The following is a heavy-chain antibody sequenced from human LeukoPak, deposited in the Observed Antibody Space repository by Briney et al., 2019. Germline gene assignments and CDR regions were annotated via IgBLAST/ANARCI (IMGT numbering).Heavy chain of an antibody. Sequence: GGSLRLSCAASGFTFSSYSMNWVRQAPGKGLEWVSYISSSSSTIYYADSVKGRFTISRDNAKNSLYLQMNSLRAEDTAVYYCARDQYDFWCGYYTHNWFDPWGQGTLVTVPS. J-gene: IGHJ5*02. V-gene: IGHV3-48*01. CDR2: ISSSSSTI. D-gene: IGHD3-3*01. CDR1: GFTFSSYS. CDR3: ARDQYDFWCGYYTHNWFDP.